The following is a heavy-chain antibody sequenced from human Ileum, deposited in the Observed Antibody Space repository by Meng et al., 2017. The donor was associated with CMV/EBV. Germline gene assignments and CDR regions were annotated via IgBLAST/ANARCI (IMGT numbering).Heavy chain of an antibody. J-gene: IGHJ4*02. CDR3: ARDGH. Sequence: VQLAESWGLVVQPGGSLRLSCAASGFTFDDYSMHWVRQRPGKGLEWISIINWDGTNTDYADSVRGRFTISRDNSRNSLYLEMNSLRTEDTAFYFCARDGHWGQGTLVTVSS. V-gene: IGHV3-43*01. CDR1: GFTFDDYS. CDR2: INWDGTNT.